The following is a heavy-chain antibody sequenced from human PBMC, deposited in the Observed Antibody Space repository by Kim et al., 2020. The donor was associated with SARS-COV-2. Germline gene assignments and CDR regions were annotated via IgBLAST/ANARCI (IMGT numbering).Heavy chain of an antibody. V-gene: IGHV4-39*01. CDR1: GGSISSSSYY. CDR3: ARNWEPQYGWVVPPALLFDY. CDR2: IYYSGST. Sequence: SETLSLTCTVSGGSISSSSYYWGWIRQPPGKGLEWIGSIYYSGSTYYNPSLKSRVTISVDTSKNQFSLKLSSVTAADTAVYYCARNWEPQYGWVVPPALLFDYWGQGTLVTVSS. J-gene: IGHJ4*02. D-gene: IGHD1-26*01.